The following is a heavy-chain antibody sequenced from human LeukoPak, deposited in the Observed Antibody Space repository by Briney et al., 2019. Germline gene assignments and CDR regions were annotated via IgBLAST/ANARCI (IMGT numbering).Heavy chain of an antibody. D-gene: IGHD6-13*01. V-gene: IGHV3-21*01. CDR2: ISSSSSYI. J-gene: IGHJ6*03. CDR3: ARDPGGWGAAGLAYMDV. Sequence: GGSLRLSCAACGFTFSSYSMNWVRQAPGKGLEWVSSISSSSSYIYYADSVKGRFTISRDNAKNSLYLQMNSLRAEDTAVYYCARDPGGWGAAGLAYMDVWGKGTTVTVSS. CDR1: GFTFSSYS.